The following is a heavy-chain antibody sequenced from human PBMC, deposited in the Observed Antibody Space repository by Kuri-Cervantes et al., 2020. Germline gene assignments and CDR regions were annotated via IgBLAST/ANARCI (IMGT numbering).Heavy chain of an antibody. CDR2: ILPMFGTT. V-gene: IGHV1-69*05. J-gene: IGHJ4*02. CDR1: GGNFGSHG. D-gene: IGHD5-24*01. CDR3: ARETPSGRDGYNPEGY. Sequence: SVKVSCKASGGNFGSHGISWVRQAPGQGLEWMGGILPMFGTTNYAQKFQGRVTITTDESTRTVYMELSSLMFEDTAVYYCARETPSGRDGYNPEGYWGQGTLVTVSS.